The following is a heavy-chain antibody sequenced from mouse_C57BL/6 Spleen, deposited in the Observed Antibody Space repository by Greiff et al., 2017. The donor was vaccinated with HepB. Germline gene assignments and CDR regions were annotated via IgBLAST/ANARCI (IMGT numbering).Heavy chain of an antibody. J-gene: IGHJ3*01. D-gene: IGHD2-2*01. CDR1: GYSFTGYY. Sequence: VQLQQSGPELVKPGASVKISCKASGYSFTGYYMNWVKQSPEKSLEWIGEINPSTGGTTYNQKFKAKATLTVDKSSSTAYMQLKSLTSEDSAVYYCARSLYGHDGGFAYWGQGTLVTVSA. V-gene: IGHV1-42*01. CDR3: ARSLYGHDGGFAY. CDR2: INPSTGGT.